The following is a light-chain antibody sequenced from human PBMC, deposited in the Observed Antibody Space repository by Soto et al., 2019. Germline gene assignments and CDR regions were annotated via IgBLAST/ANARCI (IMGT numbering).Light chain of an antibody. J-gene: IGKJ1*01. V-gene: IGKV3-20*01. CDR2: RGS. CDR1: QNIRGNE. CDR3: QDYGTSAPWT. Sequence: VLTQSPGTLSLSPGERTTLSCRASQNIRGNELAWYQQKPAPPPRLLIYRGSSRAPGIPDRFSGRGSGTEFTLTISRLEPEDFAVYYCQDYGTSAPWTFGQGTRVEIK.